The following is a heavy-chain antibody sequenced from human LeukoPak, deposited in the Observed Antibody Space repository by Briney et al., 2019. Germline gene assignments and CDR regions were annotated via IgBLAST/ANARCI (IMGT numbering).Heavy chain of an antibody. CDR3: ARLGFSYGDWQGYYMDA. D-gene: IGHD4-17*01. Sequence: PSETLSLTCTVSGGSISSYYWSWIRQPPGKGLEWIGYIYYSGSTNYNPSLKSRVTISVDTSKNQFSLKLSSVTAADTAVYYCARLGFSYGDWQGYYMDAWGKGTTVTVSS. V-gene: IGHV4-59*08. J-gene: IGHJ6*03. CDR1: GGSISSYY. CDR2: IYYSGST.